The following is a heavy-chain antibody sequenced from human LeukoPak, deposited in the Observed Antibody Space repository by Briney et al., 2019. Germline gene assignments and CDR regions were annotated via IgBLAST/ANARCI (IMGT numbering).Heavy chain of an antibody. CDR3: ARGGGLDV. J-gene: IGHJ6*02. D-gene: IGHD3-16*01. Sequence: GGSLRLSCAASGFTFSDYYTSWIRQAPGKGLEWVSYSSRTGGTLYYADSVKGRFSVSRDNAKNSLYLQMDSLRVEDTAVYFCARGGGLDVWGQGATVTVSS. V-gene: IGHV3-11*01. CDR1: GFTFSDYY. CDR2: SSRTGGTL.